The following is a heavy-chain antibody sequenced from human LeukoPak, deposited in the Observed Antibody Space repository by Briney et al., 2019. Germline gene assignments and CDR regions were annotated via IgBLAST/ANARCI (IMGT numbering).Heavy chain of an antibody. Sequence: DPGGSPRLSCAASGFTFSSYSMNWVRQAPGKGLEWVSYISSSSSTIYYADSVKGRFTISRDNAKNSLYLQMNSLRAEDTAVYYCARDYYGSGSYPVDYWGQGTLVTVSS. CDR3: ARDYYGSGSYPVDY. CDR2: ISSSSSTI. V-gene: IGHV3-48*01. J-gene: IGHJ4*02. D-gene: IGHD3-10*01. CDR1: GFTFSSYS.